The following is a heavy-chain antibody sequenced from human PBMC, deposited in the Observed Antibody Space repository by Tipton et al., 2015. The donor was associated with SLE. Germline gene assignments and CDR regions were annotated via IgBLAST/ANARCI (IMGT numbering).Heavy chain of an antibody. CDR1: GGSFSGYH. J-gene: IGHJ4*02. V-gene: IGHV4-34*01. Sequence: TLSLTCTIYGGSFSGYHWSWIRQPPGKGLEWIGEINYSGSTNYNPSLESRVTMSLDTSRNQVFLKLSSVTAADTATYYCARHDYDDNGYYLHYFDNWGQGILVTVSS. D-gene: IGHD3-22*01. CDR2: INYSGST. CDR3: ARHDYDDNGYYLHYFDN.